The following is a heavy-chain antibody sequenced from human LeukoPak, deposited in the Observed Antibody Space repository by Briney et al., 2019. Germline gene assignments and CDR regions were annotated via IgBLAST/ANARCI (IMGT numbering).Heavy chain of an antibody. Sequence: GGSLRLSCVASGLTFSNAWMSWVRQAPGKGLEWVGRIKSKTDGGTPDYAAPVKGRFTISREDSKNTLYLQMNSLKTEDTAVYYCITAYYYDSSGYHPTDWGQGTLVTVSS. CDR2: IKSKTDGGTP. CDR3: ITAYYYDSSGYHPTD. CDR1: GLTFSNAW. J-gene: IGHJ4*02. D-gene: IGHD3-22*01. V-gene: IGHV3-15*01.